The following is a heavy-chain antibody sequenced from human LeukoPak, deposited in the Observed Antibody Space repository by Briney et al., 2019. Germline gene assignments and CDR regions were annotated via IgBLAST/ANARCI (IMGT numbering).Heavy chain of an antibody. Sequence: GGSLRLSCAASGFTFSSYAMHWVRQAPGKGLEWVAVISYDGSNKYYADSVKGRFTISRDNSKNTLYLQMNSLRAEDTAVYYCARGIGDILTGYGYWGQGTLVTVSS. CDR2: ISYDGSNK. CDR1: GFTFSSYA. V-gene: IGHV3-30*04. CDR3: ARGIGDILTGYGY. J-gene: IGHJ4*02. D-gene: IGHD3-9*01.